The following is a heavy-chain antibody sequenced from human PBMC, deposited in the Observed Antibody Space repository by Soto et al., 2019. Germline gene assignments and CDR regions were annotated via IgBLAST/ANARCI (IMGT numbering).Heavy chain of an antibody. V-gene: IGHV1-69*08. J-gene: IGHJ4*02. Sequence: QVQLVQSGAEVKKPGSSVKVSCKASGGTFSSYTISWVRQAPGQGLEWMGRIIPILGIANYAQKFQGRVTITADKSTSTAYMELSSLRSEDTAVYYCAREDSSGYYRITHFDYWGQGTLVTVSS. D-gene: IGHD3-22*01. CDR2: IIPILGIA. CDR1: GGTFSSYT. CDR3: AREDSSGYYRITHFDY.